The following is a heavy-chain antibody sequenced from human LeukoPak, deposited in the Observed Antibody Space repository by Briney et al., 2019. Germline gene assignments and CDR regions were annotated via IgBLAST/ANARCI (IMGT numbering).Heavy chain of an antibody. D-gene: IGHD6-19*01. CDR1: GFTFSRYS. Sequence: PGGSLRLSRAASGFTFSRYSMNWVRQAPGKGLEWVSSISTSSSYIYYADSLKGRFTISRDNAKNTLYLQMNSLRAEDTAVYYCARGGAVAGTGDYWGQGTLVTVSS. CDR3: ARGGAVAGTGDY. J-gene: IGHJ4*02. V-gene: IGHV3-21*01. CDR2: ISTSSSYI.